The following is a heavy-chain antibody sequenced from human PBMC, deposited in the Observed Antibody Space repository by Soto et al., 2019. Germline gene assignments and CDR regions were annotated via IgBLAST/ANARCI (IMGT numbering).Heavy chain of an antibody. CDR2: IWYDGNNK. CDR3: ARGPSHRPDY. CDR1: GFTFSSYD. V-gene: IGHV3-33*01. Sequence: ESGGGVVQPGRSLRLSCAASGFTFSSYDMVWVRQAPGKGLEWVAVIWYDGNNKYYADSVRGRFTISRDNSKNTLYLQMNSLRAEDTAVYYCARGPSHRPDYWGQGTLVTVSS. J-gene: IGHJ4*02.